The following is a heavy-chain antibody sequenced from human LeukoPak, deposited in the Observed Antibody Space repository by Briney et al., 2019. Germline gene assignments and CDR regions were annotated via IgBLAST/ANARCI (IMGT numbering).Heavy chain of an antibody. CDR3: ARARRITMVRGVISALSYYFDY. CDR1: GYSFTSYW. Sequence: GESLKISCKGSGYSFTSYWIGWVRQMPGKGLEWMGIIYPGDSDTRYSPSFQGQVTISADKSISTAYLQWSSLKASDTAMYYCARARRITMVRGVISALSYYFDYWGQGTLVTVSS. J-gene: IGHJ4*02. CDR2: IYPGDSDT. D-gene: IGHD3-10*01. V-gene: IGHV5-51*01.